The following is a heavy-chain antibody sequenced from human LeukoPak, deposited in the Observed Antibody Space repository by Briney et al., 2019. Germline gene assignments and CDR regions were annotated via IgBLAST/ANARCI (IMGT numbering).Heavy chain of an antibody. CDR2: IYYTGEI. CDR1: GGSINSHY. J-gene: IGHJ4*02. V-gene: IGHV4-59*08. CDR3: VRRDTGWNYFDY. Sequence: SETLSLTCAVSGGSINSHYWGWIRQPPGKGLQWIGDIYYTGEINYNPSLKSRVTITLDTSKDHLSLNLTSVLAADTAIYYCVRRDTGWNYFDYWGQGILVTVSS. D-gene: IGHD6-19*01.